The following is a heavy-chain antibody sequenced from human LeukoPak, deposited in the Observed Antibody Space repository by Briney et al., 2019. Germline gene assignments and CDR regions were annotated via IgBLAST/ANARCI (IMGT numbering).Heavy chain of an antibody. CDR1: GGSISSGNYY. J-gene: IGHJ6*03. CDR2: IHTSGST. Sequence: SETLSLTCTVSGGSISSGNYYWSWIRQPAGKGLEWIVRIHTSGSTNYNPSLKSRVTISVDTSKNQFSLKLSSVTAADTAVYYCARGNIVVVTAIPYYYYYMDVWGKGTTVTVSS. D-gene: IGHD2-21*02. V-gene: IGHV4-61*02. CDR3: ARGNIVVVTAIPYYYYYMDV.